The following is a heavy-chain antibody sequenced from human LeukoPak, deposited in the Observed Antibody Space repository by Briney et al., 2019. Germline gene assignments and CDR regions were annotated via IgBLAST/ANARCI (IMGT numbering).Heavy chain of an antibody. V-gene: IGHV4-4*07. D-gene: IGHD3-3*01. CDR3: AREGGVLRFSYYYYYMDV. CDR1: GGSISSYY. J-gene: IGHJ6*03. CDR2: IYTSGST. Sequence: SETLSLTCTVSGGSISSYYWSWIRQPAGKGLEWIGRIYTSGSTNYNPSLKSRVTMSVDTSKNQFSLKLSSVTAADTAVYYCAREGGVLRFSYYYYYMDVWGKGTTVTVSS.